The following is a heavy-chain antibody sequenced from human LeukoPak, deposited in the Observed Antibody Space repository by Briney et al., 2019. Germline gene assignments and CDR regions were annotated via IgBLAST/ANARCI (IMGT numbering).Heavy chain of an antibody. V-gene: IGHV3-23*01. CDR2: ISGSADTT. D-gene: IGHD3-10*01. CDR3: ARTRYITWFGP. Sequence: GGSLRLSCAASGFTFSSYEMNWVRQAPGKGLEWVSVISGSADTTYYADSVKGRFTISRDNSKNTLYLQMNSLRAEDTAVYYCARTRYITWFGPWGQGTLVTVSS. J-gene: IGHJ5*02. CDR1: GFTFSSYE.